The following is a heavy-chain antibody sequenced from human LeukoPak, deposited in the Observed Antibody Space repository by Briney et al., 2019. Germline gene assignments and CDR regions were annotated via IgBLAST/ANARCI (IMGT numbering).Heavy chain of an antibody. V-gene: IGHV4-59*08. J-gene: IGHJ4*02. CDR3: AKHYVFVYGGSSFDY. CDR1: GGSISSYY. CDR2: IYYSGST. D-gene: IGHD2-8*01. Sequence: PSETLSLTCTVSGGSISSYYWSWIRQPPGKGLEWIGYIYYSGSTNYNPSLQSRVTISVDMSQNQFSLKLSSVTAADTAVYYCAKHYVFVYGGSSFDYWDQGTLVTVSS.